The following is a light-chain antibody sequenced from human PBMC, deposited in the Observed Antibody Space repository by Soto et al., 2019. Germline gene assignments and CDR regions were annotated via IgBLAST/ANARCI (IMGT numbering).Light chain of an antibody. CDR2: AAS. CDR1: QSVSSSY. V-gene: IGKV3-20*01. CDR3: QQYNNWPRT. J-gene: IGKJ1*01. Sequence: EIVLTQSPGTLSLSPGERATLSCRASQSVSSSYLAWYQQKPGQAPRLLIYAASSRATGIPDRFSGSGAGTEFTLTISSLQSEDFAVYYCQQYNNWPRTFGQGTKVDIK.